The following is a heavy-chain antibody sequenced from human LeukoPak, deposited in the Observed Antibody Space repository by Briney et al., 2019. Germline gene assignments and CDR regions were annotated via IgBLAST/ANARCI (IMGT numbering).Heavy chain of an antibody. V-gene: IGHV4-39*01. CDR1: GGSISSSSYY. Sequence: SETLSLTCAVSGGSISSSSYYWGWIRQPPGKGLEWIGSIYYSGSTYYNPSLKSRVTISVDTSKNQFSLKLSSVTAADTAVYYCARHQGTGYYYPFDYWGQGTLVTVSS. D-gene: IGHD3-22*01. CDR3: ARHQGTGYYYPFDY. CDR2: IYYSGST. J-gene: IGHJ4*02.